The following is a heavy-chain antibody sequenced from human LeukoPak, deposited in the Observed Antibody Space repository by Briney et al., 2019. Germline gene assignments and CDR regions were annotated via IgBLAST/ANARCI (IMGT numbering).Heavy chain of an antibody. J-gene: IGHJ4*02. CDR1: GFNFNTFE. Sequence: GGSLRLSCIASGFNFNTFEMNWVRQAPGKGLEWISYISSRGTSIYYADSVKGRFTISRDNSKNTLYLQMNSLRAEDTAVYYCAKDPTSPHYYDSSGYSYYFDYWGQGTLVTVSS. CDR3: AKDPTSPHYYDSSGYSYYFDY. V-gene: IGHV3-48*03. CDR2: ISSRGTSI. D-gene: IGHD3-22*01.